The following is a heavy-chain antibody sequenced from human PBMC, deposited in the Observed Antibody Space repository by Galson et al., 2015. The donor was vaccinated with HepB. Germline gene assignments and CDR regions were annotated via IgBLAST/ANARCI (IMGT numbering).Heavy chain of an antibody. CDR2: MYDGGST. D-gene: IGHD5-18*01. J-gene: IGHJ6*02. CDR3: AGGRVYGYVNRVVVHDYGMDV. V-gene: IGHV4-39*01. CDR1: GGSISISNSY. Sequence: SETLSPTCTVSGGSISISNSYWGWLRQSPGNGLEWVGNMYDGGSTYYNPSLKSRVTISVDTSKNQFSLKLSSVTAADTAVYYGAGGRVYGYVNRVVVHDYGMDVWGQGTTVTVSS.